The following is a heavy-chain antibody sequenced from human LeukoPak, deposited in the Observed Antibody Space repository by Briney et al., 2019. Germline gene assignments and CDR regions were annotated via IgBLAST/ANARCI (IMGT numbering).Heavy chain of an antibody. Sequence: SQTLSLTCAVSGGSISSGGYSWSWIRQPPGKGLEWIGYIYYSGSTKYNPSLKSRVTISVDTSKNQFSLKLSSVTAADTAVYYCARDVTDAFDIWGQGTMVTVSS. CDR2: IYYSGST. D-gene: IGHD3-16*01. V-gene: IGHV4-30-4*07. CDR1: GGSISSGGYS. CDR3: ARDVTDAFDI. J-gene: IGHJ3*02.